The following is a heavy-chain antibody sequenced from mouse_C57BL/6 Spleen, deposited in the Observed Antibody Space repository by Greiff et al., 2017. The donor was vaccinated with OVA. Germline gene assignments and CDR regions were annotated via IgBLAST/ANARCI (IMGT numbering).Heavy chain of an antibody. CDR3: AHLYYYGSSGHAMDY. J-gene: IGHJ4*01. D-gene: IGHD1-1*01. V-gene: IGHV1-82*01. Sequence: VQLQQSGPELVKPGASVKISCKASGYAFSSSWMNWVKQRPGKGLEWIGRIYPGDGDTNYNGKFKGKATLTADKSSSTAYMQLSSLTSEDSAVYFCAHLYYYGSSGHAMDYWGQGTSVTVSS. CDR2: IYPGDGDT. CDR1: GYAFSSSW.